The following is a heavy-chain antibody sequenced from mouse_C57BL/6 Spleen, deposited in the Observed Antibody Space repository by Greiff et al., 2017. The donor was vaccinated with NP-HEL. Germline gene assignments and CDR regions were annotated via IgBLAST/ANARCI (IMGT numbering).Heavy chain of an antibody. J-gene: IGHJ1*03. V-gene: IGHV2-2*01. Sequence: QVQLQQSGPGLVQPSQSLSITCTVSGFSLTSYGVHWVRQSPGKGLEWLGVIWSGGSTDYNAAFISRLSISKDNSKSQVFFKMNSLQADDTAIYYCASYYYGSSYDWYFDVWGTGTTVTVSS. CDR2: IWSGGST. CDR3: ASYYYGSSYDWYFDV. CDR1: GFSLTSYG. D-gene: IGHD1-1*01.